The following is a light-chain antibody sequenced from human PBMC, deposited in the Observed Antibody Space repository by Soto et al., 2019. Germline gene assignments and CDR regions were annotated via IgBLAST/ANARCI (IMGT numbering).Light chain of an antibody. CDR3: CSYSGTYTWV. Sequence: QSALTQPRSVSESPGQSVTISCTGTSNDVGHYDYVSWYQQHPGKAPNLLIYDVGERPSGVPDRFSGSKSGTTASLTISGLQAEDEADYFCCSYSGTYTWVFGGGTKLTVL. J-gene: IGLJ3*02. CDR2: DVG. CDR1: SNDVGHYDY. V-gene: IGLV2-11*01.